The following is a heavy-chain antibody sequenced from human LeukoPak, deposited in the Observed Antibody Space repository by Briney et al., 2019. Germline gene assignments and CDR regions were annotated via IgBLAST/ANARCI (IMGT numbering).Heavy chain of an antibody. Sequence: GGSLRLSCAASGFTFDDYGMSWGRQAPGKVLEWVSGINWNGGSTGYADSVKGRFTISRDNAKNSLYLQMNSLRAEDTALYYCARDLGGIAAADPTYYFDYWGQGTLVTVSS. D-gene: IGHD6-13*01. V-gene: IGHV3-20*04. J-gene: IGHJ4*02. CDR2: INWNGGST. CDR1: GFTFDDYG. CDR3: ARDLGGIAAADPTYYFDY.